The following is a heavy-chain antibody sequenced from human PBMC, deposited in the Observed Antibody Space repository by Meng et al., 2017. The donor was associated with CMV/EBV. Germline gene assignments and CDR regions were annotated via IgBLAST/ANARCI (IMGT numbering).Heavy chain of an antibody. CDR2: INHSGST. J-gene: IGHJ4*02. Sequence: QVPLQRWGAGLLKPSETLSLTCAVYGGSFSGYYWSWFRQPPGKGLEWIGEINHSGSTNYNPSLKSRVTISVDTSKNQFSLKLSSVTAADTAVYYCARESMVRGEDWGQGTLVTVSS. CDR1: GGSFSGYY. V-gene: IGHV4-34*01. CDR3: ARESMVRGED. D-gene: IGHD3-10*01.